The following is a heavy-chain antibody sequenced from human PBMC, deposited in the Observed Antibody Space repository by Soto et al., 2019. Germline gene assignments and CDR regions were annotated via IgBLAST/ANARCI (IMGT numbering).Heavy chain of an antibody. CDR3: ARAGYSGYRDGFDY. CDR2: IYYSGST. Sequence: SETLSLTCTVSGGSISSGDYYWSWIRQPPGKGLEWIGYIYYSGSTYYNPSLKSRVTISVDTSKNQFSLKLSSVTAADTAVYYCARAGYSGYRDGFDYWGQGTLVTVSS. J-gene: IGHJ4*02. D-gene: IGHD5-12*01. CDR1: GGSISSGDYY. V-gene: IGHV4-30-4*01.